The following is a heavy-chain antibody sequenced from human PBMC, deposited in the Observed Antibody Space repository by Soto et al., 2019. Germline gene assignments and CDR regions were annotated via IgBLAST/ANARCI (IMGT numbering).Heavy chain of an antibody. Sequence: EVQLLESGGGLVQPGGSLRLSCGVSGFTFNDFEMNWVRQAPGKGLEWLAYIDGSGATKKYADSVRGRFTISRDNANNSLFLQMSSLSAADTAMYYCARGFGRFNYWGQGTLVCVSS. J-gene: IGHJ4*02. V-gene: IGHV3-48*03. CDR2: IDGSGATK. D-gene: IGHD3-10*01. CDR3: ARGFGRFNY. CDR1: GFTFNDFE.